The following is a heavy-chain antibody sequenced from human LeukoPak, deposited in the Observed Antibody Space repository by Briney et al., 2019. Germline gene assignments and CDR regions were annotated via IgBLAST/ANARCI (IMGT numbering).Heavy chain of an antibody. CDR2: IWFDGSIK. J-gene: IGHJ4*02. Sequence: PGGSLRLSCAASGFTFSTYGMHWVRQAPGKGLEWVAVIWFDGSIKYYADSVKGRFTISRDNAKNSLYLQMNSLRAEDTAVYYCARGEYYYGSGSYYNGADYWGQGTLVTVSS. V-gene: IGHV3-33*01. CDR3: ARGEYYYGSGSYYNGADY. D-gene: IGHD3-10*01. CDR1: GFTFSTYG.